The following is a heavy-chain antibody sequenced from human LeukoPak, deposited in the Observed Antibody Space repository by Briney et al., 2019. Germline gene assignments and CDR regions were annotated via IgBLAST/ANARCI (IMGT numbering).Heavy chain of an antibody. CDR2: ISGSGGST. Sequence: GGSLRLSCAASGFTFSSYAMSWVRQAPGKGLEWVSAISGSGGSTYYADSVKGRFTISRDNSKNTLYLQMNSLRAEDTAVYYCAKAPLRFLEWLPWVGGFDPWGQGTLVTVSS. D-gene: IGHD3-3*01. CDR1: GFTFSSYA. CDR3: AKAPLRFLEWLPWVGGFDP. J-gene: IGHJ5*02. V-gene: IGHV3-23*01.